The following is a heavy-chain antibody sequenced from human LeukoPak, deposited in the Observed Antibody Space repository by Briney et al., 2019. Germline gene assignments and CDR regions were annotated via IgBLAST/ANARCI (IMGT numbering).Heavy chain of an antibody. D-gene: IGHD6-13*01. CDR3: ARGRSSSWYFSFMVDI. CDR1: GYTFTTYG. J-gene: IGHJ3*02. Sequence: VASVKVSCKASGYTFTTYGISWVRQAPGQGLEWMGWISTYIDNTKYAHKFQGRVTMTTDTSTSTAYMEVRSLRSDDTAVYFCARGRSSSWYFSFMVDIWGQGTMVTVSS. CDR2: ISTYIDNT. V-gene: IGHV1-18*01.